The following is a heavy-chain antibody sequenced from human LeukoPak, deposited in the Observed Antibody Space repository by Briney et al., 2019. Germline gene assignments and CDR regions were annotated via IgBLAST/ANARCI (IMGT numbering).Heavy chain of an antibody. J-gene: IGHJ5*02. CDR1: GGSISSYY. Sequence: PSETLSLTCTVSGGSISSYYWSWIRQPPGKGLEWIGYIYYSGSTNYNPSLKSRVTISVDTSKNQFSLKLSSVTAADTAVYYCAGSSGFDNWFDPWGQGTLVTVSS. V-gene: IGHV4-59*12. CDR2: IYYSGST. CDR3: AGSSGFDNWFDP. D-gene: IGHD6-6*01.